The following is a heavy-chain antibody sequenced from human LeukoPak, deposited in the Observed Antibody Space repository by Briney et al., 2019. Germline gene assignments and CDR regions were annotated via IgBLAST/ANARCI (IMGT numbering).Heavy chain of an antibody. CDR1: GGSFSGYY. J-gene: IGHJ4*02. CDR3: ARVTSAVDGFGDY. Sequence: SETLSLTCAVYGGSFSGYYWSWIRQPPGKGLEWIGEINHSGSTNYNPSLKSRVTISVDTSKNQFSLKLSSVTAADTAVYYCARVTSAVDGFGDYWGQGTLVTVSS. D-gene: IGHD6-19*01. V-gene: IGHV4-34*01. CDR2: INHSGST.